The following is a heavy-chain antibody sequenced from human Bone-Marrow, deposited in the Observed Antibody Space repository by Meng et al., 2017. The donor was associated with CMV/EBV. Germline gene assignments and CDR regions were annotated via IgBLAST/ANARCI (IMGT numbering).Heavy chain of an antibody. V-gene: IGHV3-15*01. Sequence: GGSLRLSCAASGFTFSNAWMSWVRQAPGKGLEWVGRIKSKTDGGTTDYAAPVKGRFTISRDDSKNTLYLQMNSLRAEDTAVYYCTKGVTIFGVVIGYYFDYWGQGTLVTVSS. CDR1: GFTFSNAW. J-gene: IGHJ4*02. CDR2: IKSKTDGGTT. CDR3: TKGVTIFGVVIGYYFDY. D-gene: IGHD3-3*01.